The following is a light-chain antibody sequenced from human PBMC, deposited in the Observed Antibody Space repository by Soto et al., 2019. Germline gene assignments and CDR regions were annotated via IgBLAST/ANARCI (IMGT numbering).Light chain of an antibody. CDR2: EVS. J-gene: IGLJ1*01. CDR3: SSFTSGSSL. V-gene: IGLV2-14*01. CDR1: SSDVGGYNF. Sequence: QSVLTQPASVSGSPGQSITISCTGTSSDVGGYNFVSWYQQHPGKVPKLMMYEVSNRPSGDSNRFSGSKSGNTASLTISGLKAEDEADYYCSSFTSGSSLFGTGTKLTVL.